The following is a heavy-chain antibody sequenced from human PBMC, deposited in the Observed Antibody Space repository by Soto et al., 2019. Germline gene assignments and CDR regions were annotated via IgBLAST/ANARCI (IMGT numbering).Heavy chain of an antibody. J-gene: IGHJ4*02. V-gene: IGHV4-59*11. CDR2: IYYRETT. CDR1: GVSTSNHY. D-gene: IGHD2-2*01. Sequence: QMQLQESGPGLVKPSETLSLTCSVSGVSTSNHYWTWIRKPPGQGPEWIGCIYYRETTNYNACFHSRLTISIDTSQHQFSLKLTSVTNADTSVSSCSRGGGSPYHDHQFYYWGQGSLVTVSS. CDR3: SRGGGSPYHDHQFYY.